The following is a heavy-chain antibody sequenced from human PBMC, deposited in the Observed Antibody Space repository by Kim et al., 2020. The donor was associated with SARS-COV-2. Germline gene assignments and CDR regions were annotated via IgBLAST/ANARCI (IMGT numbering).Heavy chain of an antibody. CDR3: ARDVVPAAIVVWFDP. V-gene: IGHV3-21*01. D-gene: IGHD2-2*01. Sequence: GGSLRLSCAASGFTFSSYSMNWVRQAPGKGLEWVSSISSSSSYIYYADSVKGRFTISRDNAKNSLYLQMNSLRAEDTAVYYCARDVVPAAIVVWFDPWGQGTLVTVSS. J-gene: IGHJ5*02. CDR2: ISSSSSYI. CDR1: GFTFSSYS.